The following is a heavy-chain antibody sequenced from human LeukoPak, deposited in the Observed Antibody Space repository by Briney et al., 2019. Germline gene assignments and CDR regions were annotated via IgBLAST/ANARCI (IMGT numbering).Heavy chain of an antibody. CDR2: IYYSGST. CDR3: ARVSAVAGTTPAVDY. D-gene: IGHD6-19*01. J-gene: IGHJ4*02. V-gene: IGHV4-59*01. CDR1: GGSISSYY. Sequence: SETLSLTCTVSGGSISSYYWSWVRQPPGKGLEWIGYIYYSGSTNYNPSLKSRVTISVDTSKNQFSLKLSSVTAADTAVYYCARVSAVAGTTPAVDYWGQGTLVTVSS.